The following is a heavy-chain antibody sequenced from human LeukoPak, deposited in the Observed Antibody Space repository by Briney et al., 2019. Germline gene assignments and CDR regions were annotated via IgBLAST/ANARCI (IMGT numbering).Heavy chain of an antibody. D-gene: IGHD3-10*01. V-gene: IGHV3-48*04. CDR3: ARDQGESYYYYGMDV. J-gene: IGHJ6*02. CDR2: ISISSSTI. CDR1: GFTFSSYS. Sequence: GGSLRLSCAASGFTFSSYSMNWVRQAPGKGLEWVSYISISSSTIYYADSVEGRFTISRDNAKNSLYLQMNSLRAEDTAVYYCARDQGESYYYYGMDVWGQGTTVTVSS.